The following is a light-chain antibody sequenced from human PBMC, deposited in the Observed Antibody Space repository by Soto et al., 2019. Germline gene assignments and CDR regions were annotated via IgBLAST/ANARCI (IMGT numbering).Light chain of an antibody. CDR1: QGVGSN. CDR2: DAS. J-gene: IGKJ4*01. CDR3: QQFNIWPLMLS. Sequence: IGVTQSPATLSVSPGEGVTLSCRASQGVGSNLAWYQQRPGQAPRLLIYDASTRATGIPDRFSGSGSGTEFTLTISSLQSEDFAVYYCQQFNIWPLMLSFGGGTKLEMK. V-gene: IGKV3-15*01.